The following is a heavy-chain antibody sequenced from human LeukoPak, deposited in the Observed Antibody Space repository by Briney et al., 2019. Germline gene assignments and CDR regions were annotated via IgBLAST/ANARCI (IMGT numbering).Heavy chain of an antibody. D-gene: IGHD3-22*01. CDR1: GFTFSSYW. Sequence: GGSLRLSCAASGFTFSSYWMHSVRQAPAKGLVCVSRINSDGSSTSCADSVQDRFSISRDNAKNTLYLEMNSLRAEDTAVYYCARDGTYYYDGSGYPDYWGQGMLVTVS. V-gene: IGHV3-74*01. CDR3: ARDGTYYYDGSGYPDY. CDR2: INSDGSST. J-gene: IGHJ4*02.